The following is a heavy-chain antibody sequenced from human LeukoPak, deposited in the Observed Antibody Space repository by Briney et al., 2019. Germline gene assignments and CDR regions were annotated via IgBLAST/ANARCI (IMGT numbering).Heavy chain of an antibody. CDR3: ARDLAGATAGIIPLFDY. Sequence: ASVKVSCKASGYTFTGYYIQWVRQAPGQGLEWMGWINPNNGGTNYAQKFQGSVTMTRDTSINTAYMELRSLRSDDTAVYYCARDLAGATAGIIPLFDYWGQGTLVTVSS. V-gene: IGHV1-2*04. CDR2: INPNNGGT. D-gene: IGHD6-13*01. J-gene: IGHJ4*02. CDR1: GYTFTGYY.